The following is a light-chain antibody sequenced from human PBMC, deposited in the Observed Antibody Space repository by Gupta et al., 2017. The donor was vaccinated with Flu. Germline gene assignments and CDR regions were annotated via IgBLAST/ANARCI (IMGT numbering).Light chain of an antibody. Sequence: DIQMTQSPSSLSASVGDRVTITCRASQSISSYFNWYQQKPGKAPKLLIYAASSLQSGVPSRFSGSGSGTDFTLTISSLQPEDFATYYCQQSYSTPPFTFGPGTKVEIK. CDR3: QQSYSTPPFT. CDR1: QSISSY. V-gene: IGKV1-39*01. CDR2: AAS. J-gene: IGKJ3*01.